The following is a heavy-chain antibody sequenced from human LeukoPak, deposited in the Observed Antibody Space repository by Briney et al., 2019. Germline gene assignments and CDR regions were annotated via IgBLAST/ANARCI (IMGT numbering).Heavy chain of an antibody. J-gene: IGHJ4*02. D-gene: IGHD2-15*01. CDR3: ARAPGYCSGGSCYFDY. V-gene: IGHV1-69*13. CDR1: GGTFSSYA. Sequence: SVKVSCKASGGTFSSYAISWVRQAPGQGLEWMGGIIPIFGTANYAQKFQGRVTITADESTSTAYMELSSLRSEDTAVYYCARAPGYCSGGSCYFDYWGQGTLVTVSS. CDR2: IIPIFGTA.